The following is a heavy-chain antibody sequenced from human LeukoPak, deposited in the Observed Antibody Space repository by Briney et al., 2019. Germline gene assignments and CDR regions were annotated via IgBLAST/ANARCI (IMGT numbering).Heavy chain of an antibody. CDR1: GYTFTSYY. CDR2: INPSGGST. CDR3: ARSVRWEPYMDV. D-gene: IGHD1-26*01. V-gene: IGHV1-46*01. Sequence: GASVKVSCKASGYTFTSYYMHWVRQAPGQGLEWMGIINPSGGSTSYAQKFQGRVTMARDTSTSTAYMELRSLRSDDTAVYYCARSVRWEPYMDVWGKGTTLTVYS. J-gene: IGHJ6*03.